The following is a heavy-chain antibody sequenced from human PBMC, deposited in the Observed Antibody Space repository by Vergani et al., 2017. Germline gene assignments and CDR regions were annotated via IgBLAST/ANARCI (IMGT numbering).Heavy chain of an antibody. V-gene: IGHV3-21*01. Sequence: DVQLVESGGGLVKPGGSLRLSCAVSGFTFRDYNMHWVRQAPGKGLEWVSSISSGGTYKNFADSMKGRFTISRDNAKNSLFLQVHSLRADDTAVYYCARKMTTVTTNWFDPWGQGTLVTVSS. CDR1: GFTFRDYN. CDR3: ARKMTTVTTNWFDP. D-gene: IGHD4-17*01. CDR2: ISSGGTYK. J-gene: IGHJ5*02.